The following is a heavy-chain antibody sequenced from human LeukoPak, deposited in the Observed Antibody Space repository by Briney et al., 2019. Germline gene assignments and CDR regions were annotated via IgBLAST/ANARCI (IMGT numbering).Heavy chain of an antibody. CDR3: AGAPECRGGVCYYFNY. CDR2: IYTTGTT. CDR1: GGSISSGSYF. J-gene: IGHJ4*02. V-gene: IGHV4-61*02. Sequence: PSQTLSLTXAVSGGSISSGSYFWSWVRQPAGKGLEWIGRIYTTGTTIYNPSLRSRVTISRDTSKNQFSLKLTSVTAADTAVYYCAGAPECRGGVCYYFNYWGQGTLVTVSS. D-gene: IGHD2-8*02.